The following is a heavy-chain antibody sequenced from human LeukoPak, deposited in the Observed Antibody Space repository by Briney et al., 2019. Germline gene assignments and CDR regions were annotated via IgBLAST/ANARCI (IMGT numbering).Heavy chain of an antibody. Sequence: SETLSLTCTVSGDSINNYWSWIRQPPGKGLEWIGYIYYSGSTNYNPSLKSRVTISVDTSKNQFSLKLSSVTAADTAVYYCARHGSYYFDYWGQGTLVTVSS. CDR3: ARHGSYYFDY. V-gene: IGHV4-59*01. CDR2: IYYSGST. CDR1: GDSINNY. D-gene: IGHD1-26*01. J-gene: IGHJ4*02.